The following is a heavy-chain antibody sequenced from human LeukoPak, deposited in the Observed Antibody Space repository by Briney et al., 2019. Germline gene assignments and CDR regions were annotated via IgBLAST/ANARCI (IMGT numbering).Heavy chain of an antibody. Sequence: GGSLRLSCVVSGLTFSSYSMSWVRQAPGKGLEWVSGISASGDDTWYPDSVKGRFTISRDNSKNTLFLQMNSLRVEDTAIYYCAKDAAGPEYWGQGTLVTVSS. CDR3: AKDAAGPEY. D-gene: IGHD6-13*01. J-gene: IGHJ4*02. CDR1: GLTFSSYS. CDR2: ISASGDDT. V-gene: IGHV3-23*01.